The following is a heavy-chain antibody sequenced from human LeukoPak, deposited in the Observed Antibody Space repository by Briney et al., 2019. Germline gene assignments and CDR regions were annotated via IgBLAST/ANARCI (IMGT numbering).Heavy chain of an antibody. Sequence: PGGSLRLSCAASGFTFSSYVMNWVRQAPGKGLEWISYISSSGSSIYYADSVKGRLTISRDNAKNSLYLQMNSLRAEDTAVYYCARNFLYYHGSGSYSGWDYWGQGTLVTVSS. CDR3: ARNFLYYHGSGSYSGWDY. CDR1: GFTFSSYV. V-gene: IGHV3-48*03. J-gene: IGHJ4*02. CDR2: ISSSGSSI. D-gene: IGHD3-10*01.